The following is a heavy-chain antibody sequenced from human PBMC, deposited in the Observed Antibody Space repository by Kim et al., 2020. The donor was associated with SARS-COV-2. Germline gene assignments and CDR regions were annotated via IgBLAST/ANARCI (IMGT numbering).Heavy chain of an antibody. V-gene: IGHV3-49*04. CDR2: IRSTIYGGTT. Sequence: GGSLRLSCMTSGFTFREFPMAWVRQAPGKGLEWIGFIRSTIYGGTTEYAASVRGRFIISRDDSKNIAHLQMNSLKTEDTGVYYCVRVDCSSIRCYVDDYQNYYGMDVWGQGTTVIVSS. J-gene: IGHJ6*02. CDR3: VRVDCSSIRCYVDDYQNYYGMDV. D-gene: IGHD2-2*01. CDR1: GFTFREFP.